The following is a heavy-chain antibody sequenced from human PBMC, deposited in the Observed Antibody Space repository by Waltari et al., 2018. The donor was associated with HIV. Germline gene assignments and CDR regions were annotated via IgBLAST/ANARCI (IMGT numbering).Heavy chain of an antibody. J-gene: IGHJ6*02. CDR1: GFNFINYW. D-gene: IGHD3-16*01. CDR2: RKDEGIEK. CDR3: ARIGTFPHNYAIDF. V-gene: IGHV3-7*02. Sequence: EVQLMEYGGGLVQSGGSLRLPCAASGFNFINYWMIWVRQTPGRGLEWVTYRKDEGIEKFYMRLGKSRFTSSRDNAKNSMFLQSNSLRSEDTAVYYCARIGTFPHNYAIDFWGQGTTVTVSS.